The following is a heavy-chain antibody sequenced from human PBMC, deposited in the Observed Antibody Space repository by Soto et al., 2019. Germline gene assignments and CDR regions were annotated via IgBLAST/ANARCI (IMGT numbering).Heavy chain of an antibody. CDR1: GGSISSYY. V-gene: IGHV4-59*01. Sequence: TSETLSLTCTVSGGSISSYYWSWIRQPPGKGLTWIGYIYYSVSTNYNPSLKSRVTISVDTSKNQFSLKLSSVTAADTAVYYCARVGESFDRLPDLNYYYYGMYGCGQETRVSFAS. CDR3: ARVGESFDRLPDLNYYYYGMYG. CDR2: IYYSVST. D-gene: IGHD3-9*01. J-gene: IGHJ6*02.